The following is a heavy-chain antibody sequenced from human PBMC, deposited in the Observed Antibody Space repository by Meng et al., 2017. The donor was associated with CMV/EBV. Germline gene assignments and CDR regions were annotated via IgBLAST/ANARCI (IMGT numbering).Heavy chain of an antibody. J-gene: IGHJ4*02. CDR3: PRVIGYPDPSYFDY. Sequence: SVKVSCKSSGYTFTGYFMHWVRQAPGQGLEWMGWINPNSGGTNYAQKFQGRVTMTRDTSISTAYMELSRLRSDDTAVYCCPRVIGYPDPSYFDYWGQGTLVTVSS. V-gene: IGHV1-2*02. CDR2: INPNSGGT. CDR1: GYTFTGYF. D-gene: IGHD3-22*01.